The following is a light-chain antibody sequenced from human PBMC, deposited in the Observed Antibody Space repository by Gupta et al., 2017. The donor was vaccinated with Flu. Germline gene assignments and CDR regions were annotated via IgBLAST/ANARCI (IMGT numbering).Light chain of an antibody. J-gene: IGKJ1*01. Sequence: DIQMTQSPSSVSAVVGDRVTITVRASQDISIWLAWYQQKPGKAPNLLLYDASSLQSGVPSRFSSSGSGTDFTLPISSLQPADVATYYCQQSNTFPRTFGQGTKVEIK. CDR3: QQSNTFPRT. CDR2: DAS. V-gene: IGKV1-12*01. CDR1: QDISIW.